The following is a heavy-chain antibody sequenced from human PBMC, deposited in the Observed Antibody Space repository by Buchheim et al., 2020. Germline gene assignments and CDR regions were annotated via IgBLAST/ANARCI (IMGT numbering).Heavy chain of an antibody. D-gene: IGHD3-22*01. CDR2: ISSSGSTI. CDR1: GFTFSSYE. Sequence: EVQLVESGGGLVQPGGSLRLSCAASGFTFSSYEMNWVRQAPGKGLEWVSYISSSGSTIYYADSVKGRFTISIDNAKNSLYLQMNSLRAEDTAVYYCASGYDSSGYYWYYYGMDVWGQGTT. V-gene: IGHV3-48*03. J-gene: IGHJ6*02. CDR3: ASGYDSSGYYWYYYGMDV.